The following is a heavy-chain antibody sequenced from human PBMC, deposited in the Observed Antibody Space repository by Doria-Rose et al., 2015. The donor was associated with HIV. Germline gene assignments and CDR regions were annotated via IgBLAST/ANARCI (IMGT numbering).Heavy chain of an antibody. CDR2: LFSDDER. CDR3: ARIKSSRWYHKSYFDF. CDR1: GVSLSSPGMG. J-gene: IGHJ4*02. V-gene: IGHV2-26*01. D-gene: IGHD6-13*01. Sequence: QVTLKESGPVLVKPTETLTLTCTVSGVSLSSPGMGVSWIRQPPGKALEWLANLFSDDERSYKASLKSRLTIARGTSKRQVVLTMTDMDPVDTATYYCARIKSSRWYHKSYFDFWGQGTLVIVSA.